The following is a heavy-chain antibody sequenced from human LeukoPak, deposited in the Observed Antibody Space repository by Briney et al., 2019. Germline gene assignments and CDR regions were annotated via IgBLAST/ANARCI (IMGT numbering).Heavy chain of an antibody. CDR2: INTYNGYT. CDR3: AGRARGELRIFDY. D-gene: IGHD1-26*01. Sequence: ASVKLSCKASDYTFTSYGNSWVRHAPGQGLEWMGWINTYNGYTTYAQTLQGRVTMTTSTYKTKADMELRSLRSDDTAVDYCAGRARGELRIFDYWGQGTLVTVSS. J-gene: IGHJ4*02. CDR1: DYTFTSYG. V-gene: IGHV1-18*01.